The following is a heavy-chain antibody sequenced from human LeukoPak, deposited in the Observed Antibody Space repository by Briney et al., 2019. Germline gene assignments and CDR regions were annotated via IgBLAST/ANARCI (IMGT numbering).Heavy chain of an antibody. CDR1: GLSFSTYG. D-gene: IGHD3-10*01. Sequence: GGSLRLSCAASGLSFSTYGMAWVRQVPGNRLEWVSSIGATGGLISYADSVKGRFTVSSSEKTFYLQMNSLRAEDTAVYFCAAKILGSAPFDFWGQGTLVTVSA. CDR3: AAKILGSAPFDF. J-gene: IGHJ4*02. CDR2: IGATGGLI. V-gene: IGHV3-23*01.